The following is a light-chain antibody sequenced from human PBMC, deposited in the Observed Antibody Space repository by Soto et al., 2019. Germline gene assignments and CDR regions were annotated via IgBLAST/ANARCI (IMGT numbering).Light chain of an antibody. V-gene: IGLV2-14*01. CDR3: CSYAGTYTGV. CDR2: EVT. Sequence: QSALTQPASVSGSPGQSITISCTGTSSDVGGYNYVSWYQQHPGKAPKLMIFEVTTRPSGVSNRFSGSKSGNTASLTISGLQAEDEADYYCCSYAGTYTGVFGTGTKVTVL. J-gene: IGLJ1*01. CDR1: SSDVGGYNY.